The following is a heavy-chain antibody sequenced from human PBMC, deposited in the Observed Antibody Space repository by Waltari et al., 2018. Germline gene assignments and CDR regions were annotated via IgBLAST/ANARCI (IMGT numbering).Heavy chain of an antibody. CDR2: INAGNGNT. Sequence: QVQLVQSGAEVKKPGASVKVSCKASGYTFTSYALHWVRQAPGQRLGWMGWINAGNGNTKYSQKFQGRVTITRDTSASTAYMELSSLRSEDTAVYYCARGIAARPADAFDIWGQGTMVTVSS. CDR1: GYTFTSYA. V-gene: IGHV1-3*01. J-gene: IGHJ3*02. CDR3: ARGIAARPADAFDI. D-gene: IGHD6-6*01.